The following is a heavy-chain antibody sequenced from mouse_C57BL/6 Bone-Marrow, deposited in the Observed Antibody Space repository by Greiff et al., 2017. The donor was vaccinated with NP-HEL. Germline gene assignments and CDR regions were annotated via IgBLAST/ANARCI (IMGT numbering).Heavy chain of an antibody. J-gene: IGHJ1*03. CDR2: IWSGGST. D-gene: IGHD4-1*01. CDR1: GFSLTSYG. Sequence: QVQLKESGPGLVQPSQSLSITCTVSGFSLTSYGVHWVRQSPGKGLEWLGVIWSGGSTDYNAAFISRLSISKDNSKSQVFFKMNSLQADDTAIYYCARRGPLNWDGYFDVWGTGTTVTVSS. V-gene: IGHV2-2*01. CDR3: ARRGPLNWDGYFDV.